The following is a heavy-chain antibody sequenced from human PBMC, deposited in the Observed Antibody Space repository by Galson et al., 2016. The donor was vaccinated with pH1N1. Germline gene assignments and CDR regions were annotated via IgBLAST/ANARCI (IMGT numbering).Heavy chain of an antibody. V-gene: IGHV5-51*01. D-gene: IGHD4-17*01. CDR1: GYRFTNSW. J-gene: IGHJ3*02. Sequence: QSGAEVKKPGESLKISCKGSGYRFTNSWIGWVRLMPGKGLEWMGIIYLGGSLIRYRPSFQGQVTISADKSINIVYLEWSSLKASDTATYYCARQNDYGDYRGDAFGIWGQGTMVTVSS. CDR3: ARQNDYGDYRGDAFGI. CDR2: IYLGGSLI.